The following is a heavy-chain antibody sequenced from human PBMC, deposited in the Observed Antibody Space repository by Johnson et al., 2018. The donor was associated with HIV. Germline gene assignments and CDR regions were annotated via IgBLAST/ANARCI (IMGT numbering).Heavy chain of an antibody. V-gene: IGHV3-23*04. J-gene: IGHJ3*02. D-gene: IGHD3-16*02. Sequence: VQLVESGGGVVQPGRSLRLSCAASGFTFSSYAMHWVRQAPGKGLEWVSIISGSGSNTYYADSVKGRFTISRDNSKNTLYLQMNSLRAEDTALYYCARDRGWGVIDAFDIWGQGTMVSVSS. CDR2: ISGSGSNT. CDR3: ARDRGWGVIDAFDI. CDR1: GFTFSSYA.